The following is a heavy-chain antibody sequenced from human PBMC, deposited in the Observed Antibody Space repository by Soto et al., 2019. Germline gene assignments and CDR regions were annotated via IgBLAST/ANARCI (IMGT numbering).Heavy chain of an antibody. Sequence: PGGSLRLSCAVSGFTFSSFAMSWVRQAPGRGLEWVSVISSSGGTTYYTDSVKGRFTISRDNSKNTLYLQMNSLRAEDTAVYYCSCDCSYACDHCVKGTLFTVPT. V-gene: IGHV3-23*01. CDR2: ISSSGGTT. J-gene: IGHJ4*02. CDR1: GFTFSSFA. D-gene: IGHD2-21*01. CDR3: SCDCSYACDH.